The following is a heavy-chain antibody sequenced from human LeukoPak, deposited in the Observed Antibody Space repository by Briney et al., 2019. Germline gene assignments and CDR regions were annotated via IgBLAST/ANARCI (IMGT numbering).Heavy chain of an antibody. CDR2: ISSSSSYI. J-gene: IGHJ2*01. Sequence: GGSLRLPCAASGFTFSSYSMNWVRQAPGKGLEWVSSISSSSSYIYYADSVKGRFTISRDNAKNSLYLQMNSLRAEDTAVYYCASLANYGPYWYFDLWGRGPLVTVSS. CDR1: GFTFSSYS. D-gene: IGHD4-17*01. V-gene: IGHV3-21*01. CDR3: ASLANYGPYWYFDL.